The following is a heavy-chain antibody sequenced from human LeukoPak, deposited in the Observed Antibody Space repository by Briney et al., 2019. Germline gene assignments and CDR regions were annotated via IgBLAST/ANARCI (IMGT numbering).Heavy chain of an antibody. CDR1: GGSISTYY. V-gene: IGHV4-4*07. CDR2: IYTGGYT. J-gene: IGHJ4*02. D-gene: IGHD2-15*01. CDR3: ATDCSGSSCYPVGFDY. Sequence: SETLSLTCTVSGGSISTYYWNWIRQPAGKGLEWVGGIYTGGYTNYNHSVKSRVTMSVDTSKNQLSLKLSSVTAADTAVYYCATDCSGSSCYPVGFDYWGQRILVTVSS.